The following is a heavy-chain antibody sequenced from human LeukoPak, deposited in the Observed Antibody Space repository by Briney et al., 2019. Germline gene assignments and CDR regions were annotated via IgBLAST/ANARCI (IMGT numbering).Heavy chain of an antibody. J-gene: IGHJ6*03. D-gene: IGHD6-6*01. V-gene: IGHV1-18*01. CDR3: ARSSSIAARRIYYYYMDV. CDR1: GYTFTSYG. Sequence: ASVKVSCKASGYTFTSYGISWVRQAPGQGLEWMGWISAYNGNTNYAQKLQGRVTMTTDTSTSTAYMELRSLRSDDTAVYYCARSSSIAARRIYYYYMDVWGKGTTVTVSS. CDR2: ISAYNGNT.